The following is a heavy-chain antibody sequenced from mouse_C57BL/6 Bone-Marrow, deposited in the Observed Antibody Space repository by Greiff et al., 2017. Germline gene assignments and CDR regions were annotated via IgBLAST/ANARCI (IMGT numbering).Heavy chain of an antibody. CDR3: TTFEGYPSWFAY. V-gene: IGHV14-4*01. CDR2: IDPENGDT. Sequence: EVQLQQSGAELVRPGASVKLSCTASGFNIKDDYMHWVKQRPEQGLEWIGWIDPENGDTEYASKFQGKATITADTSSNTAYLQLSSLTSEDTAVYYCTTFEGYPSWFAYWGQGTLVTVSA. J-gene: IGHJ3*01. CDR1: GFNIKDDY. D-gene: IGHD2-2*01.